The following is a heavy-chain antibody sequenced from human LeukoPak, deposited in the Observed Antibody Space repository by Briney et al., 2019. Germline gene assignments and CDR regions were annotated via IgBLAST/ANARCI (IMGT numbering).Heavy chain of an antibody. CDR3: ARGLYGSTKWTQGY. Sequence: PSETLSLTCTVSGGSISSYYWSWIRQPPGKGLEWIGYIYYSGSTNYNPSLKSRVTISIDTSKNQFSLKLNSVTAADTGVYYCARGLYGSTKWTQGYWGQGTLVTVSS. CDR2: IYYSGST. J-gene: IGHJ4*02. CDR1: GGSISSYY. D-gene: IGHD1-26*01. V-gene: IGHV4-59*01.